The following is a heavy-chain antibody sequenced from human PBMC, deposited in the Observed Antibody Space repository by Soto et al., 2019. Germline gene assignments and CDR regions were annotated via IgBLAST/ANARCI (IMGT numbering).Heavy chain of an antibody. CDR1: GGSVSSGSYY. Sequence: PSETLSLTCTVSGGSVSSGSYYWSWIRQPPGKGLEWIGYIYYSGSTNYNPSLKSRVTISVDTSKNQFSLKLSSVTAADTAVYYCARDLQRGYSYGYGAFDIWGQGTMVTVS. CDR2: IYYSGST. CDR3: ARDLQRGYSYGYGAFDI. D-gene: IGHD5-18*01. V-gene: IGHV4-61*01. J-gene: IGHJ3*02.